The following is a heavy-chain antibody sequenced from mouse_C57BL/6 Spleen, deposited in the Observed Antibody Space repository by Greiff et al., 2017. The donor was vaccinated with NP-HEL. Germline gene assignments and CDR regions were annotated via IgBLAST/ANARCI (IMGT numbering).Heavy chain of an antibody. V-gene: IGHV1-55*01. CDR1: GYTFTSYW. CDR2: IYPGSGST. J-gene: IGHJ2*01. D-gene: IGHD1-1*01. CDR3: GRRDTIATVVAPDY. Sequence: VQLQQPGAELVKPGASVKMSCKASGYTFTSYWITWVKQRPGQGLEWIGEIYPGSGSTNYNEKFKGKATLTVDKSSSTAYMQLSSLTSEDSAVYYCGRRDTIATVVAPDYWGQGTTLTVSS.